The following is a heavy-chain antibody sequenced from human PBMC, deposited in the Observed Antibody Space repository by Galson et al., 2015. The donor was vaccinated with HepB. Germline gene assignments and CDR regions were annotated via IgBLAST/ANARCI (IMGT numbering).Heavy chain of an antibody. CDR3: ARGPVLGFWSGYYPV. CDR1: DYTFTRYG. CDR2: INPYTGNT. V-gene: IGHV1-18*01. D-gene: IGHD3-3*01. J-gene: IGHJ6*02. Sequence: QSGAEVKKPGASVKVSCKTSDYTFTRYGISWVRQAPGQGLEWMGWINPYTGNTNYAQKLQGRVTMTTDTSTNTAYMELRSLTSEDTAVYYCARGPVLGFWSGYYPVWGQGTTVTVSS.